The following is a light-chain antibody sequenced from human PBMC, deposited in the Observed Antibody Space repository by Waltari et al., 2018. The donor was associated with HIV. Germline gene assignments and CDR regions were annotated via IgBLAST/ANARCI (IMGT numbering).Light chain of an antibody. Sequence: QSALTQPPSVSGAPGQGVTISCTGTRSNIGAGVFVHCYQHLPGTAPKLLFYSDLNRPSGVPDRFSGSKSGTSASLVITGLQAEDEADYYCQSYDSSLRASVFGGGTKLTVL. J-gene: IGLJ2*01. CDR3: QSYDSSLRASV. V-gene: IGLV1-40*01. CDR1: RSNIGAGVF. CDR2: SDL.